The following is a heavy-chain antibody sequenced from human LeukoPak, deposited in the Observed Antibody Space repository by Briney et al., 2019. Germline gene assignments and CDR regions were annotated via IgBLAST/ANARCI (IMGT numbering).Heavy chain of an antibody. V-gene: IGHV3-7*05. CDR2: MNRDGSEV. CDR3: ARGDEYTTSP. J-gene: IGHJ4*02. Sequence: GGSLRLSCAASGFPFAPFWVTWVRQAPGKGPEFVATMNRDGSEVAYGNSVRGRFTISRDNAKNSLYLHMNSLRAEDTAVYYCARGDEYTTSPWGQGTLVTVSS. CDR1: GFPFAPFW. D-gene: IGHD2-2*02.